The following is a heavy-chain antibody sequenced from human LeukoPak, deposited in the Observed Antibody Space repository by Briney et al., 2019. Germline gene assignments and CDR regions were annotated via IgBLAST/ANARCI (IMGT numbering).Heavy chain of an antibody. Sequence: ASVKVSCKASGYTFTSYGISWVRQAPGQGLEWKGWISAYNGNTNYAQKLQGRVTMTTDTSTSTAYMELRSLRSEDTAVYYCARDRKDSSCYFPHWFGPWGQGTLVTVSS. D-gene: IGHD3-22*01. J-gene: IGHJ5*02. CDR3: ARDRKDSSCYFPHWFGP. CDR1: GYTFTSYG. CDR2: ISAYNGNT. V-gene: IGHV1-18*01.